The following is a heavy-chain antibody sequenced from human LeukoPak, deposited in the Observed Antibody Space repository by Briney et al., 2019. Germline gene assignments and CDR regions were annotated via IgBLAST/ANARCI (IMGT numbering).Heavy chain of an antibody. J-gene: IGHJ4*02. CDR3: ATYRRDNTYFLDY. CDR1: GGSIDSHC. D-gene: IGHD2-2*02. CDR2: VYSSGST. V-gene: IGHV4-59*11. Sequence: SEILSLTCTVSGGSIDSHCWSWIRQPPGKGLEWIGYVYSSGSTNYNPSFKSRVTMSVDTSMNQFSLMLSYVTVADTAIYYCATYRRDNTYFLDYWGQGTLVTVFS.